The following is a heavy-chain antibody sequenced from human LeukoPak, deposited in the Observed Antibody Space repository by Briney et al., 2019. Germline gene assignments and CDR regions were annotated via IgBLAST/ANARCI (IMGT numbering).Heavy chain of an antibody. CDR3: AKDVWYDVIQAAMNC. D-gene: IGHD2-2*01. V-gene: IGHV3-30*18. CDR2: ISNDGSDK. J-gene: IGHJ4*02. Sequence: GRSLRLSCAASGFTFSSYGMHWVRQAPGKGLEWVSVISNDGSDKYYADSVKGRFTISRDNSKNTLFLQMNSLRAEDTAVYYCAKDVWYDVIQAAMNCWGQGTLVTVSS. CDR1: GFTFSSYG.